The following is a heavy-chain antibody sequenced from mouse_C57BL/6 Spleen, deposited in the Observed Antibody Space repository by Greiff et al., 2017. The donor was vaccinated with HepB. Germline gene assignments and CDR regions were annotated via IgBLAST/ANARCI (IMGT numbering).Heavy chain of an antibody. Sequence: EVQRVESGPELVKPGDSVKISCKASGYSFTGYFMNWVMQSHGKSLEWIGRINPYNGDTFYNQKFKGKATLTVDKSSSTAHMELRSLTSEDSAVYYCARGPIYLDYWGQGTTLTVSS. D-gene: IGHD6-5*01. CDR2: INPYNGDT. CDR1: GYSFTGYF. V-gene: IGHV1-20*01. CDR3: ARGPIYLDY. J-gene: IGHJ2*01.